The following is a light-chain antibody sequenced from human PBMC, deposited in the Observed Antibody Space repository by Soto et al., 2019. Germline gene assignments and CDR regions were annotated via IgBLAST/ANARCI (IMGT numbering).Light chain of an antibody. CDR3: QQRSNWPST. Sequence: EIVLTQSPATLSLSPGERATLSCRASQSVSSSLAWYQQKPGQAPGLLIYDASNRATGIPARFSGSGSGTDFTLTITSLEPEDFAVYYCQQRSNWPSTFGGGTKVEIK. CDR1: QSVSSS. CDR2: DAS. V-gene: IGKV3-11*01. J-gene: IGKJ4*01.